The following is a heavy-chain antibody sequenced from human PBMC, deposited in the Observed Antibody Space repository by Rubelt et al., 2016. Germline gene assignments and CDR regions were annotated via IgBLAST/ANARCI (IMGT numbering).Heavy chain of an antibody. D-gene: IGHD2-8*02. CDR2: ISYAVTT. V-gene: IGHV4-59*02. Sequence: QVQLQESGPGLVKPSETLSLTCTVSGVSVSSYYWTWIRQPPGQRLEWIGFISYAVTTNYNPSLGSRFTMSMDTSKNQFSLKVTSETAADTGLYDCARRDITGEGGGLDVWGLGTSVTVSS. CDR1: GVSVSSYY. CDR3: ARRDITGEGGGLDV. J-gene: IGHJ6*02.